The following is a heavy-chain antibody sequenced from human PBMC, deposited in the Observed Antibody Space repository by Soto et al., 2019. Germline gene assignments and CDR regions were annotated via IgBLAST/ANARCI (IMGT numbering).Heavy chain of an antibody. CDR2: IIPILGIA. V-gene: IGHV1-69*02. D-gene: IGHD6-13*01. J-gene: IGHJ5*02. CDR3: ARGIAAGSSFDP. CDR1: GGTFSSYT. Sequence: SVKVSCKASGGTFSSYTISWVRQAPGQGLEWMGRIIPILGIANYAQKFQGRVTITADKSTSTAYMELSSLRSEDTAVYYCARGIAAGSSFDPWGQGTLVTVSS.